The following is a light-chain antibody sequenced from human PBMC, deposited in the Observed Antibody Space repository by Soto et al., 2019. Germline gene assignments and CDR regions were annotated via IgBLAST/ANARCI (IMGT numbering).Light chain of an antibody. CDR1: QSVSSN. Sequence: EIVMTQSPATLSVSLGDRATLSCRASQSVSSNLAWYQLKPGQAPRLLIYGASSTATGIPDRSSGSGSGTDFTRTISRLEPEDFAVYYCQQYGSSPPVTFGQGTKV. J-gene: IGKJ1*01. CDR3: QQYGSSPPVT. V-gene: IGKV3-20*01. CDR2: GAS.